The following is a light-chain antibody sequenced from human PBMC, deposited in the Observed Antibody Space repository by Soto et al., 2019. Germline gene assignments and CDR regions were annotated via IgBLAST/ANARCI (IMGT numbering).Light chain of an antibody. J-gene: IGKJ1*01. CDR2: QVS. Sequence: VLTQTPPSSPVSLGQPASISCRSSQSLVYGDGNTYLSWLQQRPGQPPRLLIYQVSNRYSGVPYGFRGSVAGSEFTMKVSRLEAGDRGVYDCVQFSQVNGTFVHGTKV. CDR3: VQFSQVNGT. CDR1: QSLVYGDGNTY. V-gene: IGKV2-24*01.